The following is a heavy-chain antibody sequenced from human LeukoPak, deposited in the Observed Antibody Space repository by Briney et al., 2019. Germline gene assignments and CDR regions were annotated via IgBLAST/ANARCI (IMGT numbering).Heavy chain of an antibody. CDR2: INPSGGST. CDR3: ATVGATSYYYMDV. D-gene: IGHD1-26*01. J-gene: IGHJ6*03. V-gene: IGHV1-46*01. Sequence: GASVKVSCKASGYTFTSYYMHWVRQAPGQGLEWMGIINPSGGSTSYAQKFQGRVTMTEDTSTDTAYMELSSLRSEDTAVYYYATVGATSYYYMDVWGKGTTVTVSS. CDR1: GYTFTSYY.